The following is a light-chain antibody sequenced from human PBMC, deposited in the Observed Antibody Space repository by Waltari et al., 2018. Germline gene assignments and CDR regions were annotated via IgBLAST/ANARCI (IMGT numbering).Light chain of an antibody. Sequence: QSVLTQPPSAPGSPGQSVTISCTGTHSDVGASNYVSWYQQHPGKVPKLLIYEVTKRPSGVPDRFSGSKSGNTASLTVSGLQADDEADYYCSSYAHNNHFVFGTGTKVTVL. CDR3: SSYAHNNHFV. CDR2: EVT. CDR1: HSDVGASNY. J-gene: IGLJ1*01. V-gene: IGLV2-8*01.